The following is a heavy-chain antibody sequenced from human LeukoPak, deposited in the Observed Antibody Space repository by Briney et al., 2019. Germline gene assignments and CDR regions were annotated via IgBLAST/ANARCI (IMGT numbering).Heavy chain of an antibody. Sequence: ASVEVSCKASGYTFTGYYMHWVRQAPGQGLEWMGWINPNSGGTNYVQKFQGRVTMTRDTSISTAYMELSRLRSDDTAVYYCARDGSSWYNYYYYYMDVWGKGTTVTVSS. J-gene: IGHJ6*03. CDR3: ARDGSSWYNYYYYYMDV. D-gene: IGHD6-13*01. CDR1: GYTFTGYY. V-gene: IGHV1-2*02. CDR2: INPNSGGT.